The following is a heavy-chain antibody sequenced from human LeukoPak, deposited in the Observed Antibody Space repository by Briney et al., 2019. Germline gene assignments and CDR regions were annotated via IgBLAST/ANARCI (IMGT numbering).Heavy chain of an antibody. D-gene: IGHD2-2*01. J-gene: IGHJ6*03. CDR3: ARAVGYCSSTSCEAADYYYYYYMDV. CDR1: GYTFTSYG. V-gene: IGHV1-18*01. CDR2: ISAYNGNT. Sequence: ASVKVSCKASGYTFTSYGISWVRQAPGHGLEWVGWISAYNGNTNCAQKLQGRVTMTTDTSTSTAYMELRSLRSDDTAVYYCARAVGYCSSTSCEAADYYYYYYMDVWGKGTTVTVSS.